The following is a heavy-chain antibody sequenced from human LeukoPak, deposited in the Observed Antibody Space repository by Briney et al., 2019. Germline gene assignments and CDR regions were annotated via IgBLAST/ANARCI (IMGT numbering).Heavy chain of an antibody. CDR1: GFTFSSYW. Sequence: GGSLRLSCAASGFTFSSYWMSWVRQAPGKGLEWVANIKPDGSEKYYVDSVKGRFTISRDNAKNSLNLQMNNLRAEDTAVYYCARDAVFLAFDTWGQGTMVTVSS. CDR2: IKPDGSEK. D-gene: IGHD2-21*01. V-gene: IGHV3-7*03. J-gene: IGHJ3*02. CDR3: ARDAVFLAFDT.